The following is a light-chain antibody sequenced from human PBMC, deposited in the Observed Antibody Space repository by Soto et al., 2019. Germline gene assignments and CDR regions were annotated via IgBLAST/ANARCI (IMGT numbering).Light chain of an antibody. J-gene: IGLJ1*01. Sequence: QSALTQPASVSGSPGQSITISCTGTSSDVGGYNYVSWYQQHPAKVPKLMIYHVSNRPSGVSDRFSGSKSGNTASLTISGLQAEDESDYYCYSYTTSSTYVFATGTKVTVL. V-gene: IGLV2-14*01. CDR2: HVS. CDR3: YSYTTSSTYV. CDR1: SSDVGGYNY.